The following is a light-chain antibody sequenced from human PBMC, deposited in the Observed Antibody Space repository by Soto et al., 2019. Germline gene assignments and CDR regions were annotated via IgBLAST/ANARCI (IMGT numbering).Light chain of an antibody. CDR2: GAS. Sequence: MTHSPGTLSLSPWEIATLSCRASQSVSSSYLACYQQKPGQPPRLLIHGASTRASGVPPRFSGSGSGTDFSLTISSLQSEDYAVYFCQQYHVWPKWTFGQGTKVDIK. CDR3: QQYHVWPKWT. V-gene: IGKV3D-15*01. J-gene: IGKJ1*01. CDR1: QSVSSSY.